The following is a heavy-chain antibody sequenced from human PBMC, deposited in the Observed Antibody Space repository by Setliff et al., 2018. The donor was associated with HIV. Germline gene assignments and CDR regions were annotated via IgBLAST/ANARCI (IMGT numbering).Heavy chain of an antibody. V-gene: IGHV4-38-2*01. CDR1: GGSFSDFY. J-gene: IGHJ4*02. CDR3: ARAGMGALRSLFDY. D-gene: IGHD1-26*01. Sequence: KPSETLSLTCAVFGGSFSDFYWGWIRQSPGKGLEWIGSLYHSGSTYYSPSLKSRVTISTDTSRNQFSLHLSSVTAADTAIYYCARAGMGALRSLFDYWGQGTLVTVSS. CDR2: LYHSGST.